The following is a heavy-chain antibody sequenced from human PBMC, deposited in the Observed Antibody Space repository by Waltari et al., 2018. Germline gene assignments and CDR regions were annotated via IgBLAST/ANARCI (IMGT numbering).Heavy chain of an antibody. CDR2: TSNNENSYVT. D-gene: IGHD2-2*02. CDR1: GFTFSDQY. CDR3: VRSYTASPMDV. J-gene: IGHJ6*02. Sequence: EVQLVASGGDLVQPGGSLRRSCAGSGFTFSDQYIDLVRQAPGKGLGCLGHTSNNENSYVTVYAASVKGRFTISRDDSKNLAYLQMNSVGIDDTAIYYCVRSYTASPMDVWGQGTTVTVS. V-gene: IGHV3-72*01.